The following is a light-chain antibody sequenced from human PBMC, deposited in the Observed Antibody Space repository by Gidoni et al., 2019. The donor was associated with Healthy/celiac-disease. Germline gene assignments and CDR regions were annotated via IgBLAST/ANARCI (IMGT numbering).Light chain of an antibody. CDR1: KLGDKY. CDR2: PDS. CDR3: QACDSSTVV. V-gene: IGLV3-1*01. J-gene: IGLJ2*01. Sequence: SYELTQPHSVSVSPGQTASITCSGDKLGDKYACGYQQKHGQSPVLVIYPDSKRPAGIPERFSGANSVNTATLTISGTQAMDEADYYCQACDSSTVVFGGGTKLTVL.